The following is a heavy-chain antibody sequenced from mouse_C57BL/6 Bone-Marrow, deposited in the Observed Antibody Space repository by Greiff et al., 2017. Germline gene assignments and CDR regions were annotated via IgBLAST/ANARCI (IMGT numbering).Heavy chain of an antibody. D-gene: IGHD2-3*01. CDR3: ASRGWLLEEFYYAMDY. J-gene: IGHJ4*01. Sequence: EVKLVESGGGLVQPGGSLKLSCAASGFTFSDYYMYWVRQTPEKRLEWVAYISNGGGSTYYPDTVQGRFTISRDNAKNTLYLQMSRLKSEDTAMYYCASRGWLLEEFYYAMDYWGQGTSVTVSS. V-gene: IGHV5-12*01. CDR1: GFTFSDYY. CDR2: ISNGGGST.